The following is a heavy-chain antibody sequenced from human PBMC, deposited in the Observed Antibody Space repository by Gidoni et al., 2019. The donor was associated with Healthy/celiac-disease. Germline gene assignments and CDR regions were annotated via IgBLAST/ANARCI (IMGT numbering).Heavy chain of an antibody. D-gene: IGHD3-9*01. V-gene: IGHV3-30-3*01. CDR3: AREIRDYDIYYYYYYMDV. CDR1: GFTFSSYA. Sequence: QVQLVESGGGVVQPGRSLRLSCAASGFTFSSYAMHWVRQAPGKGLEWVAVISYDGSNKYYADSVKGRFTISRDNSKNTLYLQMNSLRAEDTAVYYCAREIRDYDIYYYYYYMDVWGKGTTVTVSS. CDR2: ISYDGSNK. J-gene: IGHJ6*03.